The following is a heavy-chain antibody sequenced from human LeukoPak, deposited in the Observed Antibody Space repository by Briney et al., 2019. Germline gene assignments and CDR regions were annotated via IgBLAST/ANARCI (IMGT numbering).Heavy chain of an antibody. J-gene: IGHJ4*02. CDR3: ARVGELAAVIEDY. Sequence: ASVKVSCKASGYTFTGYYMYWVRQAPGQGLEWMGWINPNSGGTNYAQKFQGRVTLTRDTFINTAYMELSSLRSDDTAVYYCARVGELAAVIEDYWGQGALVTVSS. CDR2: INPNSGGT. CDR1: GYTFTGYY. V-gene: IGHV1-2*02. D-gene: IGHD6-13*01.